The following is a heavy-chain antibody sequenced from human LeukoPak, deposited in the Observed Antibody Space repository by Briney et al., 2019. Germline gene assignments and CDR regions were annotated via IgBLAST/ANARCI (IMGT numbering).Heavy chain of an antibody. V-gene: IGHV4-31*03. J-gene: IGHJ4*02. D-gene: IGHD3-22*01. Sequence: PSQTLCLTCTVSGGSISSGGYYWSWIRQHPGKGLEWIGYIYYSGSTYYNPSLKSRVTISVDTSKNQFSLKLSSVTAADTAVYYCARDRKDDSSGYGLFDYWGQGTLVTVSS. CDR1: GGSISSGGYY. CDR3: ARDRKDDSSGYGLFDY. CDR2: IYYSGST.